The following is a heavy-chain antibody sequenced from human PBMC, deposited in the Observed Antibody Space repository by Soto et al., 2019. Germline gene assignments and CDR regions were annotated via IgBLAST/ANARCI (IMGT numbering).Heavy chain of an antibody. CDR1: GYTFTSYA. J-gene: IGHJ5*02. V-gene: IGHV1-3*01. CDR3: ARAKDIVLVPAANRPNWFDP. Sequence: GASVKVSCKASGYTFTSYAMHWVRQAPGQRLEWLGWINAGNGNTKYSQKFQGRVTITADESTSTAYMELSSLRSEDTAVYYCARAKDIVLVPAANRPNWFDPWGQGTLVTVSS. D-gene: IGHD2-2*01. CDR2: INAGNGNT.